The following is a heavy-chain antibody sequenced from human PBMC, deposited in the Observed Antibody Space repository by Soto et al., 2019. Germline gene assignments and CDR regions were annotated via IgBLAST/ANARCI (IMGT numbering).Heavy chain of an antibody. CDR1: GFTFSSYA. J-gene: IGHJ6*02. CDR3: ARDMEIAAADGYYYGMDV. CDR2: ISYDGSNK. V-gene: IGHV3-30-3*01. Sequence: GGSLRLSCAASGFTFSSYAMHWVRQAPGKGLEWVAVISYDGSNKYYADSVKGRFTISRDNSENTLYLQMNSLRAEDTAVYYCARDMEIAAADGYYYGMDVWGQGTTVTVSS. D-gene: IGHD6-13*01.